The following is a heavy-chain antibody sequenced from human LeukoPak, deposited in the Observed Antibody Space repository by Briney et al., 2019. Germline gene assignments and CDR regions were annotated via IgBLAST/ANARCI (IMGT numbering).Heavy chain of an antibody. CDR1: GDTFTSYS. CDR2: INPNSGGT. CDR3: ARDQEEIRSTFDY. Sequence: ASVKVSCRASGDTFTSYSIIWVRQAPGQGLEWMGWINPNSGGTNYAQKFQGRVTMTRDTSISTAYMELSRLRSDDTAVYYCARDQEEIRSTFDYWGQGTLVTASS. V-gene: IGHV1-2*02. J-gene: IGHJ4*02. D-gene: IGHD3-16*01.